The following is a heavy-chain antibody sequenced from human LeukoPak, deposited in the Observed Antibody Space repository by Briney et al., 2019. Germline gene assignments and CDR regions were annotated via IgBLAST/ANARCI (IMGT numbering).Heavy chain of an antibody. V-gene: IGHV3-43*01. CDR3: VKERPHWDNYAMDV. D-gene: IGHD1/OR15-1a*01. Sequence: GGSLRLSCAASGFTFDDYTMHWVRQAPGKGLEWVSLITWDGRSAYYADSVRGRFTISRDNSQKFLYLQMTSLRTDDTALYYCVKERPHWDNYAMDVWGQGTTVTVSS. CDR1: GFTFDDYT. J-gene: IGHJ6*02. CDR2: ITWDGRSA.